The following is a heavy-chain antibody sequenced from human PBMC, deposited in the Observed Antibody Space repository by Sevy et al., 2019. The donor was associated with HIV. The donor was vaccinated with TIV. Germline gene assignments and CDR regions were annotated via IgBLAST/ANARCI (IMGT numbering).Heavy chain of an antibody. D-gene: IGHD3-22*01. J-gene: IGHJ4*02. Sequence: GGSLRLSCAATGFTFSNYAMYWVRQAPGKGMEWVAIIWSDGAYQYHGDSVKGRFTISRDNSKNTLYLQMNNVRVEDTAMYYCARGGYYYDNAAYYALDSWGQGTLVTVSS. V-gene: IGHV3-33*07. CDR3: ARGGYYYDNAAYYALDS. CDR2: IWSDGAYQ. CDR1: GFTFSNYA.